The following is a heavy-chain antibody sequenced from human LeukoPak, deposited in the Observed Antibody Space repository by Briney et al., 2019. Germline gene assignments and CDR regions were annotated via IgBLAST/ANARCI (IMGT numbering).Heavy chain of an antibody. V-gene: IGHV3-9*01. CDR3: AKESLYDDLDY. CDR2: IRSNSGGI. D-gene: IGHD3-16*01. CDR1: GFIFDHYA. Sequence: PGGSLRLSCVASGFIFDHYAMHWVRQAPGKGLEWVSGIRSNSGGIDYADSVKGRFTISRDNAMNSLYLQMNSLRAEDTAFYYCAKESLYDDLDYWGQGTLVTVSS. J-gene: IGHJ4*02.